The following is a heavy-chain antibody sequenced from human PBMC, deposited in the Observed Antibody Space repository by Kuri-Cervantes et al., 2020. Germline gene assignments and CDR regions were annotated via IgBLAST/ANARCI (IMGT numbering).Heavy chain of an antibody. J-gene: IGHJ6*02. CDR3: ARDPYGMDV. CDR1: GFTFSDYY. V-gene: IGHV3-11*04. Sequence: GGSLRLSCAASGFTFSDYYMSWIRQAPGKGLEWLSYISGDGSTIYYADSVKGRFTISRDNAKNSLYLQMNSLRDEDAAVYYCARDPYGMDVWGQGTTVTVSS. CDR2: ISGDGSTI.